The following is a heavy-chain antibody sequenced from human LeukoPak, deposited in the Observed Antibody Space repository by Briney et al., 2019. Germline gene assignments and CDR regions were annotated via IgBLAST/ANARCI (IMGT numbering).Heavy chain of an antibody. Sequence: LRLSCAASGFTFSSYAMSWIRQHPGKGLEWIGYIYYSGSTYYNPSLKSRVTISVDTSKNQFSLKLSSVTAADTAVYYCARLFIDRYYFDYWGQGTLVTVSS. CDR1: GFTFSSYA. CDR3: ARLFIDRYYFDY. CDR2: IYYSGST. D-gene: IGHD3-16*02. V-gene: IGHV4-31*02. J-gene: IGHJ4*02.